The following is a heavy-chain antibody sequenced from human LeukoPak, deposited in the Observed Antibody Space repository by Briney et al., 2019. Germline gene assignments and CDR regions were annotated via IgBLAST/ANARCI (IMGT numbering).Heavy chain of an antibody. D-gene: IGHD1-20*01. CDR3: ANNWNDGHDY. Sequence: TGGSLRLSCAAFGFTFSSYEMNWVRQAPGKGLEWVSYISSSGSTIHYADSVKGRFTISRDNAKNSLYLQMNSLRAEDTAVYYCANNWNDGHDYWGQGTLVTVSS. CDR2: ISSSGSTI. V-gene: IGHV3-48*03. CDR1: GFTFSSYE. J-gene: IGHJ4*02.